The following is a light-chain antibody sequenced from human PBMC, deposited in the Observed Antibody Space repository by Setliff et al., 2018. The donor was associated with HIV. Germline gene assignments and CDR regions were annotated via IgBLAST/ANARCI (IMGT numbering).Light chain of an antibody. V-gene: IGLV2-14*03. CDR3: SSYTSSSTLV. CDR1: SSDIAIYNF. Sequence: QSALAQPASVSGSPGQSITIACPGTSSDIAIYNFVSWYQQHPGKAPKLIIYDVSNRPSGVSNRFSGSKSGNTASLTISGLQAEDEADYYRSSYTSSSTLVFGTGTKVTVL. J-gene: IGLJ1*01. CDR2: DVS.